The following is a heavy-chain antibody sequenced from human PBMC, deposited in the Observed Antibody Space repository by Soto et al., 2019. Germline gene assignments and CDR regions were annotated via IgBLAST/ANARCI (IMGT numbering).Heavy chain of an antibody. CDR3: AKDIDSSGYYNWFDP. CDR1: GFTFSSYG. J-gene: IGHJ5*02. V-gene: IGHV3-30*18. D-gene: IGHD3-22*01. CDR2: ISYDGSNK. Sequence: PGGSLRLSCAASGFTFSSYGMHWVRQAPGKGLEWVAVISYDGSNKYYADSVKGRFTISRDNSKNTLYLQMNSLRAEDTAVYYCAKDIDSSGYYNWFDPWGQGTPVTVSS.